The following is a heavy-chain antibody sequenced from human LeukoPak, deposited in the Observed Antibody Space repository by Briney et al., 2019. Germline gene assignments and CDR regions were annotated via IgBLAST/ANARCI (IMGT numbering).Heavy chain of an antibody. D-gene: IGHD6-13*01. Sequence: PGGSLRLSCAASGFTFDDYAMHWVRQAPGKGLEWVSGISWNSGSIGYADSVKGRFTISRDNAKNSLYLQMNSLRAEDTALYYCAKDSGSSWYGTERDDYWGRGTLVTVSS. V-gene: IGHV3-9*01. J-gene: IGHJ4*02. CDR2: ISWNSGSI. CDR3: AKDSGSSWYGTERDDY. CDR1: GFTFDDYA.